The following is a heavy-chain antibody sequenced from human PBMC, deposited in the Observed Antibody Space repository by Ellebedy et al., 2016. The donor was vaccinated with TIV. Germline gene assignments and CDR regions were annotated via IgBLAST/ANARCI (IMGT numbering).Heavy chain of an antibody. CDR2: SFYSGSS. CDR3: ARVAPPSTTFPPTYYFDH. D-gene: IGHD2/OR15-2a*01. V-gene: IGHV4-59*08. Sequence: MPSETLSLTCTVSGGSISNYYWSWIRQSPGKGLEWIGYSFYSGSSNYNPSLKSRVTMSFDRSKTQFSLKLSSLSAADTAAYYCARVAPPSTTFPPTYYFDHWGQGALVTVSS. CDR1: GGSISNYY. J-gene: IGHJ4*02.